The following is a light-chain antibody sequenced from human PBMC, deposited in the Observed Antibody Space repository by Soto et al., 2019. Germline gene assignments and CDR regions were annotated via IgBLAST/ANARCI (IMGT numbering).Light chain of an antibody. V-gene: IGKV3-20*01. CDR3: QQYGSSPGT. Sequence: EIVLTQSPGTLSLSPGERATLSCRASQSVSSSYLAWYQQKPGQAPKLLIFGASIRATDIPDRFSGSGSGTDFTLTISRPEPEDFAVYYCQQYGSSPGTFGQGTKVEI. CDR1: QSVSSSY. J-gene: IGKJ1*01. CDR2: GAS.